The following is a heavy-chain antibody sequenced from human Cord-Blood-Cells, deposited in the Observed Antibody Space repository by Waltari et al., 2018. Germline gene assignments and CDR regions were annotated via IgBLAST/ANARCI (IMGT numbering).Heavy chain of an antibody. CDR3: ARAPPIYWYFDL. CDR1: GGSISSSSYY. V-gene: IGHV4-39*01. J-gene: IGHJ2*01. Sequence: QLQLQESGPGLVKPSETLSLTCTVPGGSISSSSYYWGWIRQPPGKGLEWIGSIYYSGSTYYNPSLKSRVTISVDTSKNQFSLKLSSVTAADTAVYYCARAPPIYWYFDLWGRGTLVTVSS. CDR2: IYYSGST.